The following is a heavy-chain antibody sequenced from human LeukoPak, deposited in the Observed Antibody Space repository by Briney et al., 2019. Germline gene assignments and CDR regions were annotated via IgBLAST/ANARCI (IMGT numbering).Heavy chain of an antibody. Sequence: GGSLRLSCAASGFTFSSYGMHWVRQAPGKGLEWVAVISYDGSNKYYADSVKGRFTTSRDNSKNTLYLQMNSLRAEDTAVYYCAKGDMVRGVIDYWGQGTLVTVSS. CDR3: AKGDMVRGVIDY. J-gene: IGHJ4*02. V-gene: IGHV3-30*18. CDR2: ISYDGSNK. D-gene: IGHD3-10*01. CDR1: GFTFSSYG.